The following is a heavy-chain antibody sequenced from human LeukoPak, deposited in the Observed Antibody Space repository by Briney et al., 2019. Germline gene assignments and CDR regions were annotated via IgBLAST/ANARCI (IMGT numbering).Heavy chain of an antibody. D-gene: IGHD2-2*01. CDR1: GFTFSSYS. CDR2: ISSSSSYI. Sequence: GGSLRLSCAASGFTFSSYSMNWVRQAPGKGLEWVSSISSSSSYIYYADSVKGRFTISRDNAKNSLYLQMNSLRAEDTAVYYCARGPSAAAYYYYMDVWGKGTTVTISS. J-gene: IGHJ6*03. CDR3: ARGPSAAAYYYYMDV. V-gene: IGHV3-21*01.